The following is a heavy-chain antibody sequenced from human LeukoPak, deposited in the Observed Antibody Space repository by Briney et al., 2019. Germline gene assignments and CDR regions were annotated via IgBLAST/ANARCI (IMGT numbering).Heavy chain of an antibody. CDR3: AREYYYDSSGYYYVGYFQH. CDR2: IKQDGSEK. D-gene: IGHD3-22*01. V-gene: IGHV3-7*03. Sequence: GGSLRLSCAASEFTFFTYSMSWVGQAPGKGLEWVANIKQDGSEKYYVDSVKGRFTISRDNSKNTLYLQMNSLRAEDTAVYYCAREYYYDSSGYYYVGYFQHWGQGTLVTVSS. CDR1: EFTFFTYS. J-gene: IGHJ1*01.